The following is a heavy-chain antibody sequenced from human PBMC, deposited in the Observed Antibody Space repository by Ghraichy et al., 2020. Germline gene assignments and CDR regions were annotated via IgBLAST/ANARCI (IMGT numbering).Heavy chain of an antibody. Sequence: GGSLRLSCAASGFTFSSYGMHWVRQAPGKGLEWVAFIRYDGSNKYYADSVKGRFTISRDNSKNTLYLQMNSLRAEDTAVYYCAKEEVWFGELFFDYWGQGTLVTVSS. J-gene: IGHJ4*02. D-gene: IGHD3-10*01. CDR2: IRYDGSNK. V-gene: IGHV3-30*02. CDR1: GFTFSSYG. CDR3: AKEEVWFGELFFDY.